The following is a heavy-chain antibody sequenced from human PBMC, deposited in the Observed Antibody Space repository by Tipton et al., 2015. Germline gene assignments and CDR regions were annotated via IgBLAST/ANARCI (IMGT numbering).Heavy chain of an antibody. Sequence: TLSLTCDVSGVSISSRNWWSWVRQPPGKGLEWIREMYYGGTTNYNPSLKSRVTMSLDRAKNQFSLRLISVTAADTAMYYCTRYVYGVIPSGAYWGQGTLVTVSS. D-gene: IGHD3-3*01. J-gene: IGHJ4*02. CDR3: TRYVYGVIPSGAY. CDR1: GVSISSRNW. CDR2: MYYGGTT. V-gene: IGHV4-4*02.